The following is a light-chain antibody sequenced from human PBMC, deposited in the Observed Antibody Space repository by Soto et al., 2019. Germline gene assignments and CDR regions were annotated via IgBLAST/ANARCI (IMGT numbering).Light chain of an antibody. J-gene: IGLJ1*01. CDR2: EVS. Sequence: QSALTQPASVSGSPGQSITISCTGTSSDVGGYNYVSWYQQHPGKAPKLMIYEVSNRPSGVSNRFSGSKSGNTASLTISGRQAEDEADYYCSSYTSSSTLEVFGTGTKLTV. CDR1: SSDVGGYNY. CDR3: SSYTSSSTLEV. V-gene: IGLV2-14*01.